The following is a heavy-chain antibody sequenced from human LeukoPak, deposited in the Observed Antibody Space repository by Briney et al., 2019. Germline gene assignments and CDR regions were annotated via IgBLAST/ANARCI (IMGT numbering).Heavy chain of an antibody. CDR1: GFTFSSYS. J-gene: IGHJ6*02. CDR3: ARTSRADRLLYYYYGMDV. D-gene: IGHD2-2*01. V-gene: IGHV3-48*01. CDR2: VSSSSSTI. Sequence: GGSLRLSCAASGFTFSSYSMNWVRQAPGKGLEWVSYVSSSSSTIYYADSVKGRFTISRDNAKNSLYLQMNSLRAEDTAVYYCARTSRADRLLYYYYGMDVWGQGTTVTVSS.